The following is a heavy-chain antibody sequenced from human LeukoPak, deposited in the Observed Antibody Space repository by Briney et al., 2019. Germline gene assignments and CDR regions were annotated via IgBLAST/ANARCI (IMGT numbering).Heavy chain of an antibody. Sequence: GTSLRLSCSTSGFTFSSYAMSWVRQAPGKGLEWVSAISGSGGSTYYADSVKGRFTISRDNSKNTLYLQMNSLRAEDTAVYYCAKEEGYYYDSGGYYVEYFQHWGQGTLVTVSS. CDR1: GFTFSSYA. CDR2: ISGSGGST. V-gene: IGHV3-23*01. CDR3: AKEEGYYYDSGGYYVEYFQH. D-gene: IGHD3-22*01. J-gene: IGHJ1*01.